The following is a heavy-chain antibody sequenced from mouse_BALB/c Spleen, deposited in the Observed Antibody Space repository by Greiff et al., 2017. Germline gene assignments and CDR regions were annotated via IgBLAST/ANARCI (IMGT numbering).Heavy chain of an antibody. CDR1: GYSFTSYW. J-gene: IGHJ3*01. Sequence: QVHVKQPGAELVRPGASVKLSCKASGYSFTSYWMNWVKQRPGQGLEWIGMIHPSDSETRLNQKFKDKATLTVDKSSSTAYMQLSSPTSEDSAVYYCARGGYDEAWFAYWGQGTLVTVSA. CDR2: IHPSDSET. D-gene: IGHD2-2*01. CDR3: ARGGYDEAWFAY. V-gene: IGHV1-74*01.